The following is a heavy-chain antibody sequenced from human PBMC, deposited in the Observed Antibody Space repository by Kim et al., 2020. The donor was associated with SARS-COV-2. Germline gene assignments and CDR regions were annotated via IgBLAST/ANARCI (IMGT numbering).Heavy chain of an antibody. V-gene: IGHV3-15*01. CDR1: GFTFSNAW. CDR3: STGLLFGNLLNIF. Sequence: GGSLRLSCTASGFTFSNAWMSWVLQAPGKGLEWVGRIKSKADGGTTDYAAPVKGRFIISRDDSKNTLYLQMNSLKTKDTAIYYCSTGLLFGNLLNIFWGQGNLVTVSS. D-gene: IGHD3-10*02. J-gene: IGHJ4*02. CDR2: IKSKADGGTT.